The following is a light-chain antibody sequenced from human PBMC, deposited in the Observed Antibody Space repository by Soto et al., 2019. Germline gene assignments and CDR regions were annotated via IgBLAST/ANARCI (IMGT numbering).Light chain of an antibody. V-gene: IGLV2-14*01. Sequence: QSALTQPASVSGSPGQSITIACTGTSSDVGGYNYVSWYQQHPGKAPKLMIYEVSNRPSGVSIRFSGSKSGNTASLTISGLQAEDEADYYCSSYTSSSTLIVFGTGTKLTVL. CDR2: EVS. CDR1: SSDVGGYNY. CDR3: SSYTSSSTLIV. J-gene: IGLJ1*01.